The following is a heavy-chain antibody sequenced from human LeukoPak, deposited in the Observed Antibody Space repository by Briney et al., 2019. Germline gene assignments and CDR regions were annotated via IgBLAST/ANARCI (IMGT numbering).Heavy chain of an antibody. CDR2: TVSEIDGGTT. Sequence: GGSLRLSCAASGLTFSKYGTHWVRQVPGKGLEWVGQTVSEIDGGTTDYATPVKGRFTISRDDSKSTLYLQMNSLKIEDTAVYYCTTDEDWNYARKDVWGQGATVIVSS. V-gene: IGHV3-15*04. CDR3: TTDEDWNYARKDV. D-gene: IGHD1-7*01. J-gene: IGHJ6*02. CDR1: GLTFSKYG.